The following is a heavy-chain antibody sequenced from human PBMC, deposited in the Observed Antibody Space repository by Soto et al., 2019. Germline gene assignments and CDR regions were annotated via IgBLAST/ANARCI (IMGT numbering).Heavy chain of an antibody. CDR3: ARAARITTFGVVRGPDWFDP. CDR2: ISSSSSTI. CDR1: GLTFSSYS. V-gene: IGHV3-48*02. Sequence: XGSLRLSCAASGLTFSSYSMNWVRQAPGKGLEWVSYISSSSSTIYYADSVKGRFTISRDNAKNSLYLQMNSLRDEDTAVYYCARAARITTFGVVRGPDWFDPWGQGTLVTVSS. D-gene: IGHD3-3*01. J-gene: IGHJ5*02.